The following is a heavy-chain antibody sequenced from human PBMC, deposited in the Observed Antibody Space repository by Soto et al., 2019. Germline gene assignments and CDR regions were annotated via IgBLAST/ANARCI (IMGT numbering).Heavy chain of an antibody. J-gene: IGHJ6*02. CDR2: ISSSSSYI. V-gene: IGHV3-21*01. CDR1: GFTFSSYS. Sequence: GGSLRLSCAASGFTFSSYSMNWVRQAPGKGLEWVSSISSSSSYIYYADSVKGRFTISRDNAKNSLYLQMNSLRAEDTAVYYCARDGPRIPLFPPKNYYYYYGMDVWGQGTTVTVAS. D-gene: IGHD2-15*01. CDR3: ARDGPRIPLFPPKNYYYYYGMDV.